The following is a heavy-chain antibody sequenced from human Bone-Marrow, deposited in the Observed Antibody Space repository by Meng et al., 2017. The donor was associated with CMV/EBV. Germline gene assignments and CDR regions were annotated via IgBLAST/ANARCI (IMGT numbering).Heavy chain of an antibody. V-gene: IGHV3-66*02. Sequence: GGSLRLSCAASGFTVSSNYMSWVRQAPGKGLEWVSVIYSGGSTYYADSVKGRFTISRDNSKNTLYLQMNSLRAEDTALYYCARDPNRSGSKGYFQHWGQGTLVTVSS. D-gene: IGHD3-22*01. CDR1: GFTVSSNY. J-gene: IGHJ1*01. CDR3: ARDPNRSGSKGYFQH. CDR2: IYSGGST.